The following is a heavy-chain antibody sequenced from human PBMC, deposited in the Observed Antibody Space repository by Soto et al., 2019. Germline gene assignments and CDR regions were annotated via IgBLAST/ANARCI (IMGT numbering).Heavy chain of an antibody. V-gene: IGHV3-64D*06. J-gene: IGHJ4*02. CDR1: GFTFSSYA. Sequence: GGPQSLSCSDSGFTFSSYAMHWGRQAPGKGLEYVSAISSNGGSTYYANSVKGRFTISRDNSKNALYHQMSSLRAEATAVYYCVKTNVQYYYGSGSRVGYFDYWGQGTLVTVSS. D-gene: IGHD3-10*01. CDR3: VKTNVQYYYGSGSRVGYFDY. CDR2: ISSNGGST.